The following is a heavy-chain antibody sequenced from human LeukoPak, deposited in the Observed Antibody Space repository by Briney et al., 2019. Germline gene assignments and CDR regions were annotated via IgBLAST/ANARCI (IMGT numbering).Heavy chain of an antibody. CDR2: ISGSGGSA. CDR3: AKVIAYYFDY. Sequence: PGGSLRLSCAASGFTFSTYAMSWVRQAPGKGLEWVSTISGSGGSAYYADSVKGRFTISRDNSKNTLYLQMNSLRAEDTAIYYYAKVIAYYFDYWGQGTLVTVSS. CDR1: GFTFSTYA. J-gene: IGHJ4*02. V-gene: IGHV3-23*01. D-gene: IGHD2/OR15-2a*01.